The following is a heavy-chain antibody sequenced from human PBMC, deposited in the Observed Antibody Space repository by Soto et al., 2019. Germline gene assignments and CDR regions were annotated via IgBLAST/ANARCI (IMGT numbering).Heavy chain of an antibody. Sequence: PSETLSLTCTVSGGSISSSSYYWGWIRQPPGKGLEWIGSIYYSGSTYYNPSLKSRVTISVDTSKNQFSLKLSSVTAADTAVYYCARGNRVLGYYYGMDVWGQGTTVTVSS. CDR2: IYYSGST. D-gene: IGHD4-4*01. CDR1: GGSISSSSYY. CDR3: ARGNRVLGYYYGMDV. J-gene: IGHJ6*02. V-gene: IGHV4-39*01.